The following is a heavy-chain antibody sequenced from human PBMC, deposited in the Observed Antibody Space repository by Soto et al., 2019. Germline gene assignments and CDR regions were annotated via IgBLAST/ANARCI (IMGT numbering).Heavy chain of an antibody. CDR2: FRGSGDDGTT. J-gene: IGHJ4*02. CDR1: GFTFSSYS. V-gene: IGHV3-23*01. CDR3: AKKVNSGSGSQYFDY. Sequence: EVQLLESGGGLVQPGGSLRLSYAASGFTFSSYSMSWVRQAPWKGLEWFSGFRGSGDDGTTYYADSVKGRFTISRDNSKNMLFLQMNSLRAEDTAIYYCAKKVNSGSGSQYFDYWGQGTLVTVSS. D-gene: IGHD3-10*01.